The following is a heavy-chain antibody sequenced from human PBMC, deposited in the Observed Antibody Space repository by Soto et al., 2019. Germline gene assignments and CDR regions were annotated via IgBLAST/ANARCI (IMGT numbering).Heavy chain of an antibody. CDR1: GFTVSSNY. CDR3: ARSGDGYNRDYYYGMDV. Sequence: EVQLVESGGGLIQPGGSLRLSCAASGFTVSSNYMSWVRQAPGKGLEWVSVIYSGGSTYYADSVKGRFTISRDNSKNTLDLQMNSLSAEDTAVYYCARSGDGYNRDYYYGMDVWGQGTTVTVSS. J-gene: IGHJ6*02. D-gene: IGHD5-12*01. CDR2: IYSGGST. V-gene: IGHV3-53*01.